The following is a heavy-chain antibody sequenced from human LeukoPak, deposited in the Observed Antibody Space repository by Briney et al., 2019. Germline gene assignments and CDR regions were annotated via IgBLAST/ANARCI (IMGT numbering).Heavy chain of an antibody. D-gene: IGHD3-9*01. V-gene: IGHV6-1*01. CDR3: ARDADWAYDAFDI. CDR2: TYYRSKWIN. Sequence: SQTLSLTCAISGDSVSVKSDVWNWIRQSPSRGLEWLGRTYYRSKWINDYATSVKSRTIISPDTSKNQFSLHLNSVTPEDTAVYYCARDADWAYDAFDIWGQGTMVTVSS. J-gene: IGHJ3*02. CDR1: GDSVSVKSDV.